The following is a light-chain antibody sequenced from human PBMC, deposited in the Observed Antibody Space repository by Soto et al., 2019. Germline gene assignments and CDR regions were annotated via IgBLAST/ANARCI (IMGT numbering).Light chain of an antibody. V-gene: IGLV2-14*01. Sequence: QSALTQPASVFGSPGQSITISCTGTSSDGGGYNYVSWYQQHPGKAPKLMIYDVSNRPSGVSNRFSGSKSGNTASLTISGLQAEDEADYYCSSYTRSSTVVFGGGTKVTVL. J-gene: IGLJ2*01. CDR1: SSDGGGYNY. CDR3: SSYTRSSTVV. CDR2: DVS.